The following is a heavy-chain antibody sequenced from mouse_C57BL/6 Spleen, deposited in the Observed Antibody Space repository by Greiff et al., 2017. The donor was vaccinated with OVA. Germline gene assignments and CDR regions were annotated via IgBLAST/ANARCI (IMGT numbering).Heavy chain of an antibody. CDR1: GFSLSTSNMG. D-gene: IGHD1-1*01. CDR3: AQIYYYGSSPYFDV. J-gene: IGHJ1*03. V-gene: IGHV8-5*01. Sequence: QVTLKESGPGLLQPSQTLSLTCSFSGFSLSTSNMGIGWIRQPSGKGLEWLAHIWWNDDKYYNPSLKSRLTISKDTSNIQVFLKITSVDTADTATYYCAQIYYYGSSPYFDVWGTGTTVTVSS. CDR2: IWWNDDK.